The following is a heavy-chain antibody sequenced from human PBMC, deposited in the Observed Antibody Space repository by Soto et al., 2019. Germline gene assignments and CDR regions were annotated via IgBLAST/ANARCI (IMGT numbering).Heavy chain of an antibody. V-gene: IGHV3-30*18. CDR1: GFTFSSYG. CDR3: AKDRIMITFGRVIVDY. CDR2: ISYDGSNK. J-gene: IGHJ4*02. Sequence: QVQLVESGGGVVQPGRSLRLSCAASGFTFSSYGMHWVRQAPGKGLEWVAVISYDGSNKYYADSVKGRFTISRDNSKNTLYLQMNSLRAEDTAVYYCAKDRIMITFGRVIVDYWGQGTLVTVSS. D-gene: IGHD3-16*02.